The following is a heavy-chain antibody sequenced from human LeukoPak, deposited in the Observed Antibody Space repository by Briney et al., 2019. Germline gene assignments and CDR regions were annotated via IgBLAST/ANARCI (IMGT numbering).Heavy chain of an antibody. CDR1: GYTFTGYY. CDR3: ARGGTTVTTYFDY. Sequence: ASVKVSCTASGYTFTGYYMHWVRQAPGQGLEWMGWISAYNGNTNYAQKLQGRVTMTTDTSTSTAYMELRSLRSADTAVYYCARGGTTVTTYFDYWGQGTLVTVSS. V-gene: IGHV1-18*04. CDR2: ISAYNGNT. D-gene: IGHD4-17*01. J-gene: IGHJ4*02.